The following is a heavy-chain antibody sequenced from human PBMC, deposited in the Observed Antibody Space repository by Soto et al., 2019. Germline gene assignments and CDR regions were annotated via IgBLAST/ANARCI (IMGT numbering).Heavy chain of an antibody. D-gene: IGHD6-6*01. CDR2: IIPIFGTA. V-gene: IGHV1-69*01. CDR1: GGTFSSYA. CDR3: ATGAWQLVLPYYYYGMDV. Sequence: QVQLVQSGAEVKKPGSSVKLSCKASGGTFSSYAISWVRQAPGQGLEWMGGIIPIFGTANYAQKFQGRVTMTADEATSTGYMELSSLKSEDTAVYYCATGAWQLVLPYYYYGMDVWGQGTTVTVSS. J-gene: IGHJ6*02.